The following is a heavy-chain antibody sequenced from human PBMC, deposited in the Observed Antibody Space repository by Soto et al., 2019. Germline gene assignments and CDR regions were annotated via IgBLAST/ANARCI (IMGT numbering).Heavy chain of an antibody. CDR2: IWYDGSNK. CDR1: GFTFSSYG. Sequence: LRLSCAASGFTFSSYGMHWVRQAPAKGLEWVAVIWYDGSNKYYADSVKGRFTISRDNSKNTLYLQMNSLRAEDTAVYYCARDGSGTDYWGQGTLVTVSS. V-gene: IGHV3-33*01. D-gene: IGHD3-10*01. CDR3: ARDGSGTDY. J-gene: IGHJ4*02.